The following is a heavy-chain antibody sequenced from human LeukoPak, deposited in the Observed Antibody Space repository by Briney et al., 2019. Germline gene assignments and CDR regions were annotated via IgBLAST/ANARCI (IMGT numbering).Heavy chain of an antibody. V-gene: IGHV3-30*04. CDR1: GFTFSSYA. CDR2: ISYDGSNK. J-gene: IGHJ6*03. CDR3: ARGPPGYYYYYMDV. Sequence: GGSLRLSCAASGFTFSSYAMHWVRQAPGKGLGWVAVISYDGSNKYCADSVKGRFTIPRDNSKNTLYLQMNSLRAEDTAVYYCARGPPGYYYYYMDVWGKGTTVTVSS.